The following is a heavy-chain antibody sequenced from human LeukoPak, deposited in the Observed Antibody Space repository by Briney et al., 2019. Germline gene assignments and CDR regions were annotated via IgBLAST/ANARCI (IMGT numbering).Heavy chain of an antibody. CDR1: GYAFTTYD. CDR2: MDPSSGYR. D-gene: IGHD5-12*01. CDR3: ARGQGYSGYGPGFDY. J-gene: IGHJ4*02. V-gene: IGHV1-8*03. Sequence: ASVKVSCKASGYAFTTYDINWVRQATGQGLEWMGWMDPSSGYRGYAQKFQGRVTITWNTSISTAYMELSSLRSEDTAVYYCARGQGYSGYGPGFDYWGQGTLVTVSS.